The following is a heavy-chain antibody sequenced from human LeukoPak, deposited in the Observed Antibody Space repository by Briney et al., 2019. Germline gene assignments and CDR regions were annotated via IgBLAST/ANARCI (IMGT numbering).Heavy chain of an antibody. J-gene: IGHJ4*02. CDR2: ISTTGTTI. V-gene: IGHV3-11*01. CDR1: GFLFKDYY. D-gene: IGHD5-24*01. Sequence: PGGSLRLSCAASGFLFKDYYMSWIRQAPGKGLEWVSYISTTGTTIYYADSVRGRFTISRDNAENSLYLQMDSLRVEDTAVYYCARARRRDGYNNFDYWGQGTLVTVSS. CDR3: ARARRRDGYNNFDY.